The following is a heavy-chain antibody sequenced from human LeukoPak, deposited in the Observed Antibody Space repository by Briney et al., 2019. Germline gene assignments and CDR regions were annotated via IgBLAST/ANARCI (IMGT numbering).Heavy chain of an antibody. CDR3: ARVDIVVVPAAPLDY. J-gene: IGHJ4*02. Sequence: ASVKVSCKASGGTFNNFPIAWVRQAPGQGLEWMGWISAYNGNTNYAQKLQGRVTMTTDTSTSTAYMELRSLRSDDTAVYYCARVDIVVVPAAPLDYWGQGTLVTVSS. CDR1: GGTFNNFP. D-gene: IGHD2-2*01. CDR2: ISAYNGNT. V-gene: IGHV1-18*01.